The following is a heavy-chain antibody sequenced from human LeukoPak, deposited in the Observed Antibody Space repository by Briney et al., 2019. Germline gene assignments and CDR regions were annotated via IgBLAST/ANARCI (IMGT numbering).Heavy chain of an antibody. CDR1: GGSISSGCYY. V-gene: IGHV4-31*03. CDR3: ARERNWFDP. CDR2: IYYSWST. J-gene: IGHJ5*02. Sequence: PSQTLSLTCTVSGGSISSGCYYWIWIPQHPGKGLEWIGYIYYSWSTYYNPSLKSRVTISVDTSKNQFSLKLSSVTAADTAVYYSARERNWFDPWGQGTLVTVSS.